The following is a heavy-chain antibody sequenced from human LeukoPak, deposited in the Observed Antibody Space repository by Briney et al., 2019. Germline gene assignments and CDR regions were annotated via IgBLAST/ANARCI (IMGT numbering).Heavy chain of an antibody. J-gene: IGHJ5*02. CDR3: ARRAIAAAGIWFDP. V-gene: IGHV4-59*08. Sequence: SETLSLTCTVSGGSISSYYWSWIQQPPGKGLEWIGYIYYSGSTNYNPSLKSRVTISVDTSKNQFSLKLSSVTAADTAVYYCARRAIAAAGIWFDPWGQGTLVTVSS. CDR2: IYYSGST. D-gene: IGHD6-13*01. CDR1: GGSISSYY.